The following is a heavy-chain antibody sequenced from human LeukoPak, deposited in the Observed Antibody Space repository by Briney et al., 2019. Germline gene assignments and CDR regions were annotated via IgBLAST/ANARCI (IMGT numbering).Heavy chain of an antibody. D-gene: IGHD5-24*01. Sequence: PGGSLRLSCAASGFTFSSYSMNWVRQAPGKGLEWVSHISSSSSYIYYADSVKGRFTISRDNAKNSLYLQMNSLRAEDTAVYYCAMTVEMATIVDHWGQGTLVTVSS. J-gene: IGHJ4*02. CDR3: AMTVEMATIVDH. CDR2: ISSSSSYI. CDR1: GFTFSSYS. V-gene: IGHV3-21*05.